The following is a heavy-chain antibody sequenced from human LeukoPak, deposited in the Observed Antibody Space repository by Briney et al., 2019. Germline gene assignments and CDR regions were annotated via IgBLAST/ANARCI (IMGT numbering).Heavy chain of an antibody. D-gene: IGHD3-22*01. CDR1: GGSISSGGYY. CDR2: INHSGST. Sequence: PSQTLSLTCTVSGGSISSGGYYWSWIRQPPGKGLEWIGEINHSGSTNYNPSLKSRVTISVDTSKNQFSLKLSSVTAADTAVYYCARVGYYYDPLDYWGQGTLVTVSS. J-gene: IGHJ4*02. V-gene: IGHV4-30-2*01. CDR3: ARVGYYYDPLDY.